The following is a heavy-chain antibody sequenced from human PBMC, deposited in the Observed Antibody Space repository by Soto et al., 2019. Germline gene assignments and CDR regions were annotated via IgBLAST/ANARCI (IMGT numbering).Heavy chain of an antibody. CDR2: LIPVFGTA. D-gene: IGHD4-17*01. Sequence: QVQLVQSGAEVKKPGSSVRVSCKASGGTLSNYGISWVRQAPGQGLEWMGGLIPVFGTANYAQKFQGRVTMTADESTRTVYMDGTSLRSEDTPVYYCSRGEATKIVVTTYYAMDVWGQGTTVSVSS. V-gene: IGHV1-69*12. CDR1: GGTLSNYG. CDR3: SRGEATKIVVTTYYAMDV. J-gene: IGHJ6*02.